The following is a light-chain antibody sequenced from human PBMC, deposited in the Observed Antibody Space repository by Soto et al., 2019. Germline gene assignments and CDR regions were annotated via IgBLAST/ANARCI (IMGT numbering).Light chain of an antibody. V-gene: IGLV2-14*01. CDR1: SSDIGGYNY. J-gene: IGLJ1*01. CDR2: EVS. Sequence: QSALTQPASVSGSPGQSITISCSGTSSDIGGYNYVSWYQQHPGKAPKLLIYEVSHRPSRVSNRFSASKSGNTASLTISGLQTEDEADDYCSSYTSSTTLYVFGSGTKVTVL. CDR3: SSYTSSTTLYV.